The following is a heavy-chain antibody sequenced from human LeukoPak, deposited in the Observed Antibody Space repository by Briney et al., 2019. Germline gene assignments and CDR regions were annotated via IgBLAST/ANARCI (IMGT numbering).Heavy chain of an antibody. D-gene: IGHD5-18*01. CDR2: IYPAGGA. J-gene: IGHJ4*02. CDR3: ARGGYSYGLDY. Sequence: SGGSLRLSCAAPGYSVSTVYMTWVRQAPRKRLEWVSLIYPAGGAYYADSVKGRFTISRDNSNNILYLQMNSLRAEDTAVYYCARGGYSYGLDYWGQGTLVSVCS. CDR1: GYSVSTVY. V-gene: IGHV3-53*01.